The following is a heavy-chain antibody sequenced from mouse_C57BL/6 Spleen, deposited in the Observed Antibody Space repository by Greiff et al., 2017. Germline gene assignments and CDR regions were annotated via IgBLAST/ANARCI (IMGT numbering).Heavy chain of an antibody. CDR3: ARGGVTGPHWYFEV. V-gene: IGHV1-82*01. D-gene: IGHD4-1*01. CDR2: IYPGDGDT. CDR1: GYAFSSSW. J-gene: IGHJ1*03. Sequence: QVQLQQSGPELVKPGASVKISCKASGYAFSSSWMNWVKQRPGKGLEWIGRIYPGDGDTNYNGKFKGKATLTADKSSSTAYMQLSSLTSEDSAVYFCARGGVTGPHWYFEVWGTGTTVTVAS.